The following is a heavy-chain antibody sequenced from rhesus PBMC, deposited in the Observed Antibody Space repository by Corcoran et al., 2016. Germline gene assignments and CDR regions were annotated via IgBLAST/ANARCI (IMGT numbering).Heavy chain of an antibody. V-gene: IGHV1-111*02. D-gene: IGHD4-23*01. CDR1: GYTFTDSY. CDR3: ATGKSYSNYVFDY. Sequence: EVHLVQSGAEVKKPGASVKISCKASGYTFTDSYLHWVRQATGKGLERMGRISPKNGEAIPAQKFQDRSTITPDTSTDTAYMELISLRSEDTAVYYCATGKSYSNYVFDYWGQGVLVTVSS. J-gene: IGHJ4*01. CDR2: ISPKNGEA.